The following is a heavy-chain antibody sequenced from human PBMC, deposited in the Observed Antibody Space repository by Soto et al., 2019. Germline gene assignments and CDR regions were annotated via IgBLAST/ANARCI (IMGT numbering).Heavy chain of an antibody. CDR1: GYTFTSYA. V-gene: IGHV1-18*01. CDR3: AKRRGYSNGEFAY. D-gene: IGHD5-18*01. J-gene: IGHJ4*02. Sequence: QVQLVQSGAEVKKPGSSVKVSCKASGYTFTSYAISWVRQAPGQGLEWMGWITAYDGNTNYAQKLQGRVTMTTDTYTRTAYMELRSLRSEDTAVYYCAKRRGYSNGEFAYWGQGTLVTVSS. CDR2: ITAYDGNT.